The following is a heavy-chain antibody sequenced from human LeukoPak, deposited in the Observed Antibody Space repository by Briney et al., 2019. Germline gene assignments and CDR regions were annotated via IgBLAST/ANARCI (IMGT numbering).Heavy chain of an antibody. J-gene: IGHJ6*03. D-gene: IGHD6-6*01. Sequence: PSETLSLTCTVSGGSISSSSYYWGWIRQPPGKGLEWIESIYYSGSTYYNPSLKSRVTISVDTSKNQFSLKLSSVTAADTAVYYCASIAARPTYYYYYMDVWGKGTTVTVSS. V-gene: IGHV4-39*01. CDR3: ASIAARPTYYYYYMDV. CDR2: IYYSGST. CDR1: GGSISSSSYY.